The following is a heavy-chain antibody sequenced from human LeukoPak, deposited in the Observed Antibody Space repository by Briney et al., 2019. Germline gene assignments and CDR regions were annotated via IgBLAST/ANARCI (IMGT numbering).Heavy chain of an antibody. J-gene: IGHJ4*02. D-gene: IGHD6-19*01. Sequence: GASVKVSCKASGYTFTSYGISWVRQAPGQGLEWMGWISAYNGNTNYAQKLQGRVTMTTDTSTSTAYTELRSLRSDDTAVYYCARDLGYSSGWYFYGVDYWGQGTLVTVSS. CDR3: ARDLGYSSGWYFYGVDY. V-gene: IGHV1-18*01. CDR1: GYTFTSYG. CDR2: ISAYNGNT.